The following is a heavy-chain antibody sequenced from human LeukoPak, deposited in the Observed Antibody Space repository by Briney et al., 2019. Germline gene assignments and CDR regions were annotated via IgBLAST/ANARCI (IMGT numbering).Heavy chain of an antibody. CDR2: IYSGGTT. Sequence: GGSLRLSCAASGFTLSGNYMSWVRQAPGKGLEWVSLIYSGGTTYYADSVKGRFTISSDNSKNMLYLQMNSLRAEDTAVYYCARVSGIYYNLDYWGQGTLVTVSS. D-gene: IGHD1-26*01. J-gene: IGHJ4*02. V-gene: IGHV3-53*01. CDR1: GFTLSGNY. CDR3: ARVSGIYYNLDY.